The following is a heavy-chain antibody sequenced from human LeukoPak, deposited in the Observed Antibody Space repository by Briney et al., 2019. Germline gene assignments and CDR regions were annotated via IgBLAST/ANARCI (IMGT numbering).Heavy chain of an antibody. CDR1: GGPFSGSY. D-gene: IGHD3-22*01. J-gene: IGHJ4*02. Sequence: TSPTLSLTCSVYGGPFSGSYWRWIRQPPGKWLEWIGEINHRGSANYNPSLKSRVTISVDMSKNQFSLKLSSVTAADTAVYYCARARGDYYDSSGYYSAFDYWGQGTLVTVSS. CDR2: INHRGSA. V-gene: IGHV4-34*01. CDR3: ARARGDYYDSSGYYSAFDY.